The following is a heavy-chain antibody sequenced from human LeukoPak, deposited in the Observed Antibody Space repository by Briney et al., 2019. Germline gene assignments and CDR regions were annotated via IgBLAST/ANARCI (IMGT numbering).Heavy chain of an antibody. CDR1: GGSISSYY. J-gene: IGHJ4*02. CDR2: IYYSGST. D-gene: IGHD2-15*01. V-gene: IGHV4-59*01. CDR3: ARLNRSGPDY. Sequence: ASETLSLTCTVSGGSISSYYWSWIRQPPGKGREWIGYIYYSGSTNYNPSLKSRVTISVDTSKNQFSLKLSSVTAADTAVYYCARLNRSGPDYWGQGTLVTVSS.